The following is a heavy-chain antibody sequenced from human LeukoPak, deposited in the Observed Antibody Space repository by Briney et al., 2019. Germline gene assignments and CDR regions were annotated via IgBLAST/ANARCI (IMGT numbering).Heavy chain of an antibody. J-gene: IGHJ4*02. Sequence: GGSLRLSCGASGFTFTSSAMSWVRQAPGKGLEWVSAINLSGLRTHYADSVKGRFTTSRDSPKNTLYLQMHSLRDEDTAVYYCARGRDGSQSPIDDWGQGTLVTVSS. D-gene: IGHD5-24*01. CDR1: GFTFTSSA. CDR3: ARGRDGSQSPIDD. V-gene: IGHV3-23*01. CDR2: INLSGLRT.